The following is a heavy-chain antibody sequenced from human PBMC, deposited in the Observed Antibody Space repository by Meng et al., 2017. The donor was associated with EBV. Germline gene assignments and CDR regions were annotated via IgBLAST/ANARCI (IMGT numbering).Heavy chain of an antibody. CDR3: VKSSSSTPGVVDS. CDR2: IYDGGTT. V-gene: IGHV4-61*01. D-gene: IGHD2-2*01. CDR1: GASYNGGSCR. J-gene: IGHJ4*02. Sequence: HLPESDLRLASPWSTLSLTCTVHGASYNGGSCRGGLVRQTPGKERQWIGYIYDGGTTIYTPSLKSRVTIFLDTSRNQFSLGLRSVTTADTAVYYCVKSSSSTPGVVDSWGQGTLVTVSS.